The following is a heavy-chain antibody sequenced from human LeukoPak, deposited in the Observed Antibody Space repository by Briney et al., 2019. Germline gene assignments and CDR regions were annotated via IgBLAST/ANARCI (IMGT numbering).Heavy chain of an antibody. J-gene: IGHJ4*02. CDR3: AIEIVDGFNY. Sequence: PGGSLRLSCAASGFTFSSYWMHWVRQAPGKGLVWVSRINSDGSSTSYADSVKGRFTISRDKAKNTLYLQMNSLRAEDTVVYYCAIEIVDGFNYWGQGTLVTVSS. V-gene: IGHV3-74*01. CDR2: INSDGSST. CDR1: GFTFSSYW. D-gene: IGHD3-16*02.